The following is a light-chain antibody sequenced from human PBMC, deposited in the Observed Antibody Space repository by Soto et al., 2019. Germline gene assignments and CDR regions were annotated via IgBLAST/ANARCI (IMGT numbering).Light chain of an antibody. CDR1: QSISSW. V-gene: IGKV1-5*03. Sequence: EIQITQSPSTLAASIGDRVTITCRAGQSISSWLAWYQQKPEKAPKLLIYKASSLESGVPTRFSGSGSGTEFPPTISSLQPDDFATYYCQQYNSYSRTFGQGTKVDI. J-gene: IGKJ1*01. CDR2: KAS. CDR3: QQYNSYSRT.